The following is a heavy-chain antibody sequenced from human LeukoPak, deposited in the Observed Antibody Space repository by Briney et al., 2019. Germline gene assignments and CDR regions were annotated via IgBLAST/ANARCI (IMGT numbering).Heavy chain of an antibody. CDR1: GGSISSSSYY. CDR2: IYYSGST. Sequence: SETLSLTCTVSGGSISSSSYYWGWIRQPPGKGLEWIGSIYYSGSTYYNPSLKSRVTTSVDTSKNQFSLKLSSVTAADTAVYYCARRYTSGWYQVDSWGQGTLVTVSS. J-gene: IGHJ4*02. CDR3: ARRYTSGWYQVDS. V-gene: IGHV4-39*07. D-gene: IGHD6-19*01.